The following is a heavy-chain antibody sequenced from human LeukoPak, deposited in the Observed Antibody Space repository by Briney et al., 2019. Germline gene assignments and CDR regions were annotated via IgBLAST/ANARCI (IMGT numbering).Heavy chain of an antibody. J-gene: IGHJ4*02. Sequence: GGSLRLSCAASGFTFSSYWMHWVRQAPGKGPVWVSRIKGDGSDTTYVDSVKGRFTISRDNARNTLFLQMNSLRAEDTAVYYCARIDNRNDGGYWGQGTLVTVSS. CDR3: ARIDNRNDGGY. V-gene: IGHV3-74*01. CDR2: IKGDGSDT. CDR1: GFTFSSYW. D-gene: IGHD1-20*01.